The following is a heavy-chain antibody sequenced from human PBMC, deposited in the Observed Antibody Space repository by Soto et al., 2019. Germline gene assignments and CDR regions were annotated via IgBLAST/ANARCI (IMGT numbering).Heavy chain of an antibody. CDR3: AKDESTMIVVVIQDAFDI. CDR1: GFTFSSYG. D-gene: IGHD3-22*01. CDR2: ISYDGSNK. Sequence: GGSLRLSCAASGFTFSSYGMHWVRQAPGKGLEWVAVISYDGSNKYYADSVKGRFTISRDNSKNTLYLQMNSLRAEDTAVYYSAKDESTMIVVVIQDAFDICGQGTMVTRLL. V-gene: IGHV3-30*18. J-gene: IGHJ3*02.